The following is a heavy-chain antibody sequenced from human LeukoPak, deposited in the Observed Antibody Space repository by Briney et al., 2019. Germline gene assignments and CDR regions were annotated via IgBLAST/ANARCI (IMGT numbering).Heavy chain of an antibody. CDR1: GGTFSSYA. J-gene: IGHJ4*02. V-gene: IGHV1-69*04. CDR3: ARDPSGSYYFPDY. CDR2: IIPILGIA. D-gene: IGHD1-26*01. Sequence: SVKVSCKASGGTFSSYAFSWVRQAPGQGLEWMGRIIPILGIANYAQKFQGRVTITADKSTSTAYMELSSLRSEDTAVYYCARDPSGSYYFPDYWGQGTLVTVSS.